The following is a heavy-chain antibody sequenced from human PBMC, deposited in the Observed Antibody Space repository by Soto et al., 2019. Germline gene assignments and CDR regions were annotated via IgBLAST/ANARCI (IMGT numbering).Heavy chain of an antibody. D-gene: IGHD6-13*01. CDR1: GDSISTAY. CDR3: VRDVAAGGTDWFDP. J-gene: IGHJ5*02. Sequence: LSLTCRVAGDSISTAYWSWIRQPAEKRPGCIEGFDSNGNSHYNPSLRGRVSMSMDTSKNDIYLELTSVTAADTAVYYCVRDVAAGGTDWFDPWGQGTLVTVSS. CDR2: FDSNGNS. V-gene: IGHV4-4*07.